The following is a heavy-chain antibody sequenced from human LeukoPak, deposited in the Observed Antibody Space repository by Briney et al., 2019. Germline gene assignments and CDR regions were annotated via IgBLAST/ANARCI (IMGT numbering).Heavy chain of an antibody. V-gene: IGHV1-69*13. D-gene: IGHD3-3*01. CDR1: GGTFSSYA. J-gene: IGHJ5*02. CDR3: ARGNYDFWSGYYTGSWFDP. CDR2: IIPIFGTA. Sequence: ASVKVSCKASGGTFSSYAISWVRQAPGQGLEWMGGIIPIFGTANYAQKFQGRVTITADESTSTAYMELSSLRSEDTAVYYCARGNYDFWSGYYTGSWFDPWGQGTLATVSS.